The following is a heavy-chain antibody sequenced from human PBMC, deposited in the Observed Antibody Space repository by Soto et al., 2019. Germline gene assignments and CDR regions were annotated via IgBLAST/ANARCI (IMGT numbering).Heavy chain of an antibody. Sequence: GSLRLSCAASGFTFSSYAMHWVRQAPGKGLEWVAVISYDGSNKYYADSVKGRFTISRDNSKNTLYLQMNSLRAEDTAVYYCAREGRSLYDFWSGRYYYCGMDVWGQGTTVTVSS. CDR3: AREGRSLYDFWSGRYYYCGMDV. V-gene: IGHV3-30-3*01. J-gene: IGHJ6*02. D-gene: IGHD3-3*01. CDR2: ISYDGSNK. CDR1: GFTFSSYA.